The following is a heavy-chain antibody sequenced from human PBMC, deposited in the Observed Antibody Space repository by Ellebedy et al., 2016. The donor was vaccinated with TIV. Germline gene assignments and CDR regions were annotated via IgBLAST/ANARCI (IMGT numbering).Heavy chain of an antibody. CDR2: ISAYNGNT. D-gene: IGHD1-26*01. CDR1: GYTFTSYG. J-gene: IGHJ3*02. Sequence: ASVKVSCXASGYTFTSYGISWVRQAPGQGLEWMGWISAYNGNTNYAQKLQGRVTMTTDTSTSTAYMELSSLRSEDTALYYCAKGGGIVGAKDAFDIWGQGTMVTVSS. CDR3: AKGGGIVGAKDAFDI. V-gene: IGHV1-18*01.